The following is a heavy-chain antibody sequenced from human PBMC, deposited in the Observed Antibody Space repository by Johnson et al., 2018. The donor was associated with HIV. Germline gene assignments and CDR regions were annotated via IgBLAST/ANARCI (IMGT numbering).Heavy chain of an antibody. V-gene: IGHV3-64*01. CDR2: ISNNGGST. CDR3: ATFYYDNSNYFELASFFHGPTDL. CDR1: GFTFSNYA. D-gene: IGHD3-22*01. Sequence: MLLVESGGGVVQPGGSLRLSCAASGFTFSNYAMHWVRQAPGKGLEYVSAISNNGGSTYYANSVKGRFTISRDNSKNTLYLQMNSLTAEDTAVYYCATFYYDNSNYFELASFFHGPTDLWGQGTLVTVSS. J-gene: IGHJ3*01.